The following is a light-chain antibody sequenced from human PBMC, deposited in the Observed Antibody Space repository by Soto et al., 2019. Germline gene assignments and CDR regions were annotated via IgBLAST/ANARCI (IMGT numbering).Light chain of an antibody. Sequence: QSVVTQPASVSGSPGQSVTISCSGSDIGNYNLVSWYQQHPGKAPKVMLYEVRKRPSGVHDRFSGSKSGNTGSLTVSGLQADDEADYYCTSYSGGNILVFVGGTKLTVL. V-gene: IGLV2-8*01. CDR2: EVR. J-gene: IGLJ2*01. CDR3: TSYSGGNILV. CDR1: SDIGNYNL.